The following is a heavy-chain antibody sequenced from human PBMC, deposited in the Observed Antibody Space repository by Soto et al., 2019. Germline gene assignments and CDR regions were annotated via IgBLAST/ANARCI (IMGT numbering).Heavy chain of an antibody. CDR2: IYHSGST. D-gene: IGHD1-1*01. V-gene: IGHV4-4*02. CDR3: ARDRKWIQLDYYYGMDV. J-gene: IGHJ6*02. CDR1: GSSISSMNW. Sequence: SEALSLTCSVSGSSISSMNWWSWVRQPPGKGLEWIGEIYHSGSTNYNPSLKSRVTISVDKSKNQFSLKLSSVTAADTAVYYCARDRKWIQLDYYYGMDVWGQGTTVTVSS.